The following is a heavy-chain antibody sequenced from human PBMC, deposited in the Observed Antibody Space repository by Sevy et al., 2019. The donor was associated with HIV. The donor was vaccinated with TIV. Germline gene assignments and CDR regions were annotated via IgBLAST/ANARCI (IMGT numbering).Heavy chain of an antibody. D-gene: IGHD6-13*01. Sequence: GGSLRLSCAASGFTFSSYAMHWVRQAPGKGLEWVAVISYDGSNKYYADSVKGRFTISRDNSKNTLYLQMNSLRAEDTVVYYCASDLDSSTLYYFDYWGQGTLVTVSS. CDR1: GFTFSSYA. V-gene: IGHV3-30-3*01. CDR2: ISYDGSNK. J-gene: IGHJ4*02. CDR3: ASDLDSSTLYYFDY.